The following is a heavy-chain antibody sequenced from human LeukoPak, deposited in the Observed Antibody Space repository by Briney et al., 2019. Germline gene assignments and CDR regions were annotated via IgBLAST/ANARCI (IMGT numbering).Heavy chain of an antibody. CDR1: GDSISSGDYY. D-gene: IGHD6-19*01. Sequence: SETLSLTCTVSGDSISSGDYYWTWIRQPAGKGLEWVGRIYSNGNTNYNPSLKSRLSISMDTSKNQFSLKLNSVTAADTAVYYCARDLGIAVTGTLVWFDPWGQGTLVTVSS. J-gene: IGHJ5*02. CDR2: IYSNGNT. V-gene: IGHV4-61*02. CDR3: ARDLGIAVTGTLVWFDP.